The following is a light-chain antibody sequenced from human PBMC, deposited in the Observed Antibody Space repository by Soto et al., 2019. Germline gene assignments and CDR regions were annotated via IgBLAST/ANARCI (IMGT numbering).Light chain of an antibody. CDR2: GAS. Sequence: EIVLTQSPGTLYFSPGERATLSCRASQSVSTSYLAWSQQKPGQAPRLLIYGASDRATDIPDRFSGSGSGTDFTLTISRLEPEEFAVYFCQQYGSSSFTFGDGTKVDI. J-gene: IGKJ3*01. CDR3: QQYGSSSFT. V-gene: IGKV3-20*01. CDR1: QSVSTSY.